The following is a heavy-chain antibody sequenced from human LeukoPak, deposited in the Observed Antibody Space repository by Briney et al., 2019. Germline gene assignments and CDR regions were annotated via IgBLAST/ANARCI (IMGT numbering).Heavy chain of an antibody. D-gene: IGHD2-2*01. CDR3: ARFYCSSTSCLEDY. CDR2: ISSGGTTI. CDR1: GFSFSDYY. V-gene: IGHV3-11*01. J-gene: IGHJ4*02. Sequence: GGSLRLSCAASGFSFSDYYMNWIRQAPGKGLEWVSYISSGGTTINYADSVKGRFTISRDNAKNSLFLQMNSLRAEDTAVYYCARFYCSSTSCLEDYWGQGTLVTVSS.